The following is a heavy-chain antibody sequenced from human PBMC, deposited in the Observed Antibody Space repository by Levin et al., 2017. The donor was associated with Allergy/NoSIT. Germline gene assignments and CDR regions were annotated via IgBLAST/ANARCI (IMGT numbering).Heavy chain of an antibody. CDR3: ARDADIGNSDFCSIDF. J-gene: IGHJ4*02. CDR1: GYTLMDYY. Sequence: GESLKISCKASGYTLMDYYMQWVRQAPGQGLEWMGWISPSSGATNYAQKFQGRVTVTRDTSISTVYMELSSLRVDDTAVYYCARDADIGNSDFCSIDFWGQGTLVTVSS. CDR2: ISPSSGAT. V-gene: IGHV1-2*02. D-gene: IGHD3/OR15-3a*01.